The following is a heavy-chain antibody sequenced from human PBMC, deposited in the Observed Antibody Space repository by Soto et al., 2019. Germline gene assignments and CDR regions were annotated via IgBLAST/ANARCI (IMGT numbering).Heavy chain of an antibody. V-gene: IGHV3-30*18. CDR3: AKDRDWNYYYYYGMDV. CDR2: ISYDGSNK. D-gene: IGHD1-1*01. J-gene: IGHJ6*02. Sequence: GGSLRLSCAASGFTFSSYGMHWVRQAPGKGLEWVAVISYDGSNKYYADSVKGRFTISRDNSKNTLYLQMNSLRAEDTAVYYCAKDRDWNYYYYYGMDVWGQGTTVTVSS. CDR1: GFTFSSYG.